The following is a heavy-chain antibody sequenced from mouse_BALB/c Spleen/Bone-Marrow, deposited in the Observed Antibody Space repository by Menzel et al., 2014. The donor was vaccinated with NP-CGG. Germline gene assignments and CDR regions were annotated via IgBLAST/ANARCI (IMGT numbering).Heavy chain of an antibody. Sequence: QVHVKQSGAELVRPGTSVKISCKASGYTFTNYWLGWVKQRPGHGLEWIGDIYPGGGYTSYNEKFKGKATLTADTSSSTAYMQLSSLTSEDSAVYFCAREVRRYFDVWGAGTTVTVSS. D-gene: IGHD2-14*01. CDR2: IYPGGGYT. V-gene: IGHV1-63*02. J-gene: IGHJ1*01. CDR3: AREVRRYFDV. CDR1: GYTFTNYW.